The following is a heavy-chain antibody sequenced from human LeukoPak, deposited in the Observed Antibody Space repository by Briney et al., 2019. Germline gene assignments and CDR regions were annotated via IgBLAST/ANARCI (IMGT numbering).Heavy chain of an antibody. CDR1: GYTFTRHA. D-gene: IGHD5/OR15-5a*01. CDR3: ARELSTSVPDF. J-gene: IGHJ4*02. CDR2: IRPDSGDT. Sequence: ASVKVSCKASGYTFTRHAISWGRQAPGLGLEWMGWIRPDSGDTGHAQKFRGRVVINRDNSIDTTYMELSSLTSEGTAIYYCARELSTSVPDFWGQGTLVTVSS. V-gene: IGHV1-8*03.